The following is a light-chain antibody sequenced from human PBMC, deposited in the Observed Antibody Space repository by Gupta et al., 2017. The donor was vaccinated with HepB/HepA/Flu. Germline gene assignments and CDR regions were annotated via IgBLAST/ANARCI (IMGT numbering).Light chain of an antibody. CDR1: ESVDKY. J-gene: IGKJ4*01. Sequence: DIQMTQSPSTLSASLGDRVSITCRASESVDKYVSWYQQKPGKAPNLLIYAAASLQSGVPSRFSGSRSGAEFTLTISSLQPEDFATYYCQQSDSYPTFGGGTKVEIK. V-gene: IGKV1-39*01. CDR2: AAA. CDR3: QQSDSYPT.